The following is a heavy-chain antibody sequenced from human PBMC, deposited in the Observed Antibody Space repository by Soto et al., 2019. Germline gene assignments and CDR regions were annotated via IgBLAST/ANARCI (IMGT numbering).Heavy chain of an antibody. CDR1: GGPSSSKY. Sequence: GGPSSSKYRSWIRQPPGKGLEWIGNIYYSGSTNYNPSLKSRVTISVDTSKNQFSLKLSSVTAADTAVYYCARFKFAKVGYCSGGSCYPDYYYGMDVWGPGTAVTVS. CDR3: ARFKFAKVGYCSGGSCYPDYYYGMDV. V-gene: IGHV4-59*01. D-gene: IGHD2-15*01. J-gene: IGHJ6*02. CDR2: IYYSGST.